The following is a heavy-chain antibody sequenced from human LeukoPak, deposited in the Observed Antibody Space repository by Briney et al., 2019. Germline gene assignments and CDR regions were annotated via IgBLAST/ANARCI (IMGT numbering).Heavy chain of an antibody. V-gene: IGHV4-59*12. Sequence: SETLSLTCTVSGGSISSYYWSWIRQPPGKGLEWIGYIYYSGSTNYNPSLKGRVTISVDTSKNQFSLKLSSVTAADTAVYYCARDSPGGYSGYDLNWFDPWGQGTLVTVSS. CDR1: GGSISSYY. CDR3: ARDSPGGYSGYDLNWFDP. CDR2: IYYSGST. J-gene: IGHJ5*02. D-gene: IGHD5-12*01.